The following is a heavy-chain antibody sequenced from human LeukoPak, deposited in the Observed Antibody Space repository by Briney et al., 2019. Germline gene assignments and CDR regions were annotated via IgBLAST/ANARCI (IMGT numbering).Heavy chain of an antibody. Sequence: PSETLSLTCAVYGGSFSGYYWSWIRQPPGKGLEWIGEINHSGSTNYNPSLKSRVTISVDTSKNQFSLKLSSVTAADTAVYYCARLTYCSSTSCYHAFDIWGQGTMVTVSP. V-gene: IGHV4-34*01. CDR3: ARLTYCSSTSCYHAFDI. CDR1: GGSFSGYY. CDR2: INHSGST. D-gene: IGHD2-2*01. J-gene: IGHJ3*02.